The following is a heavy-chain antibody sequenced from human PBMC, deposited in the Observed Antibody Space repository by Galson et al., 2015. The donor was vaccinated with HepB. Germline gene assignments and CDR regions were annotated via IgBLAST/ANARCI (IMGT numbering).Heavy chain of an antibody. V-gene: IGHV3-23*01. CDR2: IDKRGDTA. J-gene: IGHJ6*02. CDR3: VRDWEGSACPCMDV. CDR1: GFTSGLTFTTHA. D-gene: IGHD1-26*01. Sequence: SLRLSCAASGFTSGLTFTTHAMSWVRQAPGKGLEWISTIDKRGDTAYYGDSVKGRFTISRDDSRNTLYLHMSGLRAEDTAVYYCVRDWEGSACPCMDVWGQGTTVSVSS.